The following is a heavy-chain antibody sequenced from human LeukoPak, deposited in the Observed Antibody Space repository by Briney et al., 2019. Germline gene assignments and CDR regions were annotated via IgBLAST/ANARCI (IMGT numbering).Heavy chain of an antibody. CDR2: SYNSGST. V-gene: IGHV4-59*08. D-gene: IGHD3-3*01. Sequence: SETLSLTCTVSGGSISRYYWSWIRQPPGKGLEWIGSSYNSGSTNYNPSLKSRVTISVDTSKNQLSLRLSSVTAADTAVYYCARHRSGSFDSWGQGTLVTVSS. CDR3: ARHRSGSFDS. CDR1: GGSISRYY. J-gene: IGHJ4*02.